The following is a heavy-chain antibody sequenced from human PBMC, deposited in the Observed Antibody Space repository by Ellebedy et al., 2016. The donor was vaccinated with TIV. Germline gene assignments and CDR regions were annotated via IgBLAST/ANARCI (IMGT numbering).Heavy chain of an antibody. CDR3: ARVPLPGKADY. Sequence: ASVKVSCXTHGYTFTTSGISWVRQAPGKGLEWVGWISIYNDKKNYALKFQDRVTMTTDTSTSTAYMELRSLISDDTAVYYCARVPLPGKADYWGQGTLVTVSS. D-gene: IGHD4-23*01. V-gene: IGHV1-18*01. CDR2: ISIYNDKK. J-gene: IGHJ4*02. CDR1: GYTFTTSG.